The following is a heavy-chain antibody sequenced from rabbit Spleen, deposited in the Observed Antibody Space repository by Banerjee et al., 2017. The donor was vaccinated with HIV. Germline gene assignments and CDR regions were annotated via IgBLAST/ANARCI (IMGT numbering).Heavy chain of an antibody. J-gene: IGHJ6*01. CDR2: IHGGDSSDFT. Sequence: QEQLEESGGGLVQPGASLTLTCTASGFSFSGDSYMCWVRQAAGKGLEWIGEIHGGDSSDFTYFATWAKGRFTISKTSSTTVTLQVTRLTAADTATYFCARDTSSSFSTYGMDLWGQGTLVTVS. V-gene: IGHV1S45*01. CDR1: GFSFSGDSY. CDR3: ARDTSSSFSTYGMDL. D-gene: IGHD1-1*01.